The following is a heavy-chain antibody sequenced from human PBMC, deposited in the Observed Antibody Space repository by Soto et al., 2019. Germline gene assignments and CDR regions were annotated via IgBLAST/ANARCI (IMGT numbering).Heavy chain of an antibody. D-gene: IGHD2-2*01. CDR3: ARGPDIVVVPAAEAHNWFDP. CDR1: GGSISSGGYY. V-gene: IGHV4-31*02. CDR2: IYYSGST. J-gene: IGHJ5*02. Sequence: LCGGSISSGGYYWSWIRQHPGKGLEWIGYIYYSGSTYYNPSLKSRVTISVDTSKNQFSLKLSSVTAADTAVYYCARGPDIVVVPAAEAHNWFDPWGQGTLVTVSS.